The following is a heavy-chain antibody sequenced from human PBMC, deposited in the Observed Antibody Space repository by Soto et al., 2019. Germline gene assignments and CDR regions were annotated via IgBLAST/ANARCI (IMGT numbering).Heavy chain of an antibody. CDR2: IIPLFGTV. D-gene: IGHD6-19*01. CDR1: GGTFSSYA. V-gene: IGHV1-69*13. Sequence: SVKVSCKASGGTFSSYAISWVRQAPGQGLEWMGGIIPLFGTVNYAQKFQGRVTITPDESTSTAYMELSSLRSDDTAVYYCAKSDGWPYYFDYWGQGTLVTVSS. J-gene: IGHJ4*02. CDR3: AKSDGWPYYFDY.